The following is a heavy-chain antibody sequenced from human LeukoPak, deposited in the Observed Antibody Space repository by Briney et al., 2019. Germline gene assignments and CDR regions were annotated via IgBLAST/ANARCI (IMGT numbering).Heavy chain of an antibody. CDR1: GGSISSGGYY. J-gene: IGHJ4*02. CDR3: ARHWRGDSGVWDY. D-gene: IGHD4-17*01. Sequence: PSETLSLTCTVSGGSISSGGYYWSWIRQPPGKGLEWIGSIYYSGTTYYNPSLKSRVTISIDTSKNQFSLRLRSVTAADTAVYYCARHWRGDSGVWDYWGQGTLVTVSS. CDR2: IYYSGTT. V-gene: IGHV4-39*01.